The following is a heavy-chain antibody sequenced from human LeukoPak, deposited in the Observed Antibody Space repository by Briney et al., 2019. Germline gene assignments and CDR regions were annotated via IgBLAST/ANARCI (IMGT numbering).Heavy chain of an antibody. V-gene: IGHV4-30-4*08. D-gene: IGHD2-2*01. CDR3: ARANDLSDCSSTSCFPFDY. J-gene: IGHJ4*02. CDR2: IYYSGST. CDR1: GGSISSGDYY. Sequence: PSQTLSLTCTVSGGSISSGDYYWSWIRQPPGKGLEWIGYIYYSGSTYYNPSLKSRVTISVDTSKNQFSLKLSSVTAADTAVYYCARANDLSDCSSTSCFPFDYWGQGTLVTVSS.